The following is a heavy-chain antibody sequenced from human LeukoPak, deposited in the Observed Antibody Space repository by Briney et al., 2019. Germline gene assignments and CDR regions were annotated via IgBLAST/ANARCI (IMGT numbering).Heavy chain of an antibody. CDR3: ARDAEYQPFSGYYGMDV. J-gene: IGHJ6*02. CDR1: GFTFSSYA. V-gene: IGHV3-30-3*01. Sequence: GGSLRLSCAASGFTFSSYAMHWVRQAPGQGLEWVAVISYDGSNKYYADSVKGRFTISRDNSKNTLYLQMNSLRAEDTAVYYCARDAEYQPFSGYYGMDVWGQGTTVTVSS. D-gene: IGHD2-2*01. CDR2: ISYDGSNK.